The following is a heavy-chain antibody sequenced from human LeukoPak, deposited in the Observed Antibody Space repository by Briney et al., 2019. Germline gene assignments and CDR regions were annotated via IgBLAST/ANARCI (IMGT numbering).Heavy chain of an antibody. CDR2: IIPIFGTA. Sequence: SAKVSCKASGGTFSSYAISWVRQAPGQGLEWMGGIIPIFGTANYAQKFQGRVTITADESTSTAYMELSSLRSEDTAVYYCARDLGYCSSTSCYTFDYWGQGTLVTVSS. CDR3: ARDLGYCSSTSCYTFDY. D-gene: IGHD2-2*01. CDR1: GGTFSSYA. J-gene: IGHJ4*02. V-gene: IGHV1-69*13.